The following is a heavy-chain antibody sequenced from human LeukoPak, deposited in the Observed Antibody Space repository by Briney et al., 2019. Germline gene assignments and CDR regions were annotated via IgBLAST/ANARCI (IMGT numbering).Heavy chain of an antibody. Sequence: GASVKVSCKASGYTFNTYGISWVRQAPGQRPEWMGWINTDNGNTKYAQKFQGSVTMTTDTSTSTAYMELSSLRSDDTAVYYCARKGCTGDCYRFDPWGQGTLVTVSS. V-gene: IGHV1-18*01. CDR1: GYTFNTYG. CDR2: INTDNGNT. J-gene: IGHJ5*02. CDR3: ARKGCTGDCYRFDP. D-gene: IGHD2-21*02.